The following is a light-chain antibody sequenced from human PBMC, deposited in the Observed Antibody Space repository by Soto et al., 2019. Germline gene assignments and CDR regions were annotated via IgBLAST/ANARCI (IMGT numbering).Light chain of an antibody. CDR2: AAS. J-gene: IGKJ4*01. CDR1: QGIGSW. CDR3: QQYHTYPLS. V-gene: IGKV1D-16*01. Sequence: DIQMTQSPSSLSASVGDRVSITCRASQGIGSWVAWYQQKPGKGPKSLIFAASSLESGVSSRFSASGSGTDFTLTIDSLHPEDSATYYCQQYHTYPLSFGGGTKVENK.